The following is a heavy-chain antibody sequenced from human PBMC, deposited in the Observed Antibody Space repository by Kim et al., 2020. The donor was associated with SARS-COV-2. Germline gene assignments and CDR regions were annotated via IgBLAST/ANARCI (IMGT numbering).Heavy chain of an antibody. D-gene: IGHD4-4*01. CDR2: INPLSGAT. CDR1: GYTFTGNC. Sequence: ASVKVSCKASGYTFTGNCIHWVRQAPGQGLEWMGWINPLSGATKYAQKFQGRVTMTRDTSTTTAYMELTRLTSDDTAMYYCARDRPSYTDPIDPWGHGAL. CDR3: ARDRPSYTDPIDP. J-gene: IGHJ5*02. V-gene: IGHV1-2*02.